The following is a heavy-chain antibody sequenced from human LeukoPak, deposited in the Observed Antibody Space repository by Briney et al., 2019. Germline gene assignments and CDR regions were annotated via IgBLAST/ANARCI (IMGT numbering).Heavy chain of an antibody. CDR1: GGSFSGYY. J-gene: IGHJ4*02. D-gene: IGHD3-22*01. Sequence: SETLSLTCAVYGGSFSGYYWSWIRQPPGKGLEWIGYIYYSGSTNYNPSLKSRVTISVDTSKNQFSLKLSSVTAADTAVYYCARGEVVVDWGQGTLVTVSS. CDR2: IYYSGST. CDR3: ARGEVVVD. V-gene: IGHV4-59*01.